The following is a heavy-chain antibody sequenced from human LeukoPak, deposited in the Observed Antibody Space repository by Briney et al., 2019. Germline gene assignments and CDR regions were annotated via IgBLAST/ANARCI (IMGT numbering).Heavy chain of an antibody. CDR3: ASSSGWTWAFDY. CDR2: IYYSGST. Sequence: SQTLSLTCTVSGGSISSGGYYWSWIRQPPGKGLEWIGYIYYSGSTNYNPSLKSRVTISVDTSKNQFSLKLSSVTAADTAVYYCASSSGWTWAFDYWGQGTLVTVSS. V-gene: IGHV4-61*08. J-gene: IGHJ4*02. CDR1: GGSISSGGYY. D-gene: IGHD6-19*01.